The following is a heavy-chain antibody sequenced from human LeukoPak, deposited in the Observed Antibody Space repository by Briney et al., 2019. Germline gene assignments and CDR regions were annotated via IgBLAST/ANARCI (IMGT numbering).Heavy chain of an antibody. Sequence: PSETLSLTCAVYGGSFSGYYWSWIRQPPGKGLEWIGEINHSGGTNYNPSLKSRVTISVDTSKNQFSLKLSSVTAADTAVYYCARGLRYFDWQRVNWFDPWGQGTLVTVSS. V-gene: IGHV4-34*01. CDR3: ARGLRYFDWQRVNWFDP. J-gene: IGHJ5*02. D-gene: IGHD3-9*01. CDR2: INHSGGT. CDR1: GGSFSGYY.